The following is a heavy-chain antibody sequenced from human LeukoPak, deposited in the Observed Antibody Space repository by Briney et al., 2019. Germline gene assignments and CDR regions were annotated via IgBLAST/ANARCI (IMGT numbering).Heavy chain of an antibody. CDR3: ARRRDAFDI. V-gene: IGHV3-21*01. Sequence: GGSLRLSCAASGFTFSNYNMNWVRQTPGKGLEWVSSITRGSIYTFYADSVKGRFTISRDNAKNTLYLQMNSLRAEDTAVYYCARRRDAFDIWGQGTMVTVSS. CDR2: ITRGSIYT. CDR1: GFTFSNYN. J-gene: IGHJ3*02.